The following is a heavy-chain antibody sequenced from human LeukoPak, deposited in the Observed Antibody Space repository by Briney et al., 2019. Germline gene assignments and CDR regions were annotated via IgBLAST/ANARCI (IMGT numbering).Heavy chain of an antibody. J-gene: IGHJ4*02. CDR1: GFTFSSYS. CDR2: ISSSSSYI. V-gene: IGHV3-21*01. D-gene: IGHD6-13*01. CDR3: ARGMAAAGIIDY. Sequence: GGSLRLSCAASGFTFSSYSMNWVRQAPGKGLEWVSSISSSSSYIYYADSVKGRFTISRDNAKNSLYLQMNSLRAEDTAVYYCARGMAAAGIIDYWGQGTLVTVSS.